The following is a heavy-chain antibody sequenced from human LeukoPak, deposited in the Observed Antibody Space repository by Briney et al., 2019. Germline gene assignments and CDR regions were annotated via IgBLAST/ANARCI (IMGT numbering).Heavy chain of an antibody. J-gene: IGHJ4*02. V-gene: IGHV3-NL1*01. D-gene: IGHD3-10*01. CDR2: ISGSGGST. Sequence: PGGSLRLSCAASGFTFSSYGMHWVRQAPGKGLEWVSAISGSGGSTYYADSVKGRFTISRDNSKNTLYLQMNSLRAEDTAVYYCAKDVRFGELLYLDYWGQGTLVTVSS. CDR1: GFTFSSYG. CDR3: AKDVRFGELLYLDY.